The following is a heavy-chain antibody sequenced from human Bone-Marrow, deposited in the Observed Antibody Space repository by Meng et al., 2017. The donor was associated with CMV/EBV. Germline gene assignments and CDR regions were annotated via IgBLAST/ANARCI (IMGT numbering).Heavy chain of an antibody. V-gene: IGHV4-34*01. CDR1: GGSFSGYY. J-gene: IGHJ4*02. CDR2: INRGGSA. CDR3: AREGRSSSPLPEVVITMIVVAYWGAFDY. D-gene: IGHD3-22*01. Sequence: SETLSLTCAVYGGSFSGYYWSWIRQPPGKGLEWIGEINRGGSANYSPSLKSRLTISVDTSKNQFSLKLSSVTAADTAVYYCAREGRSSSPLPEVVITMIVVAYWGAFDYWGQGTLVTVSS.